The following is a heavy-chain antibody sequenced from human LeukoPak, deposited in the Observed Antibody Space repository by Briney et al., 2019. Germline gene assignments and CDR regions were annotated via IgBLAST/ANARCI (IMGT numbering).Heavy chain of an antibody. V-gene: IGHV3-48*01. CDR3: ARDALQLTGNYVTRWWFDP. J-gene: IGHJ5*02. CDR2: ISSSSSTI. CDR1: GFTFRSYS. Sequence: GGSLRLSCTASGFTFRSYSMNWVRQAPGKGLEWVSYISSSSSTIYYADSVRGRFTISRDNAKNSLCLQMNSLSAEDTAFYYCARDALQLTGNYVTRWWFDPWGQGTLVTVSS. D-gene: IGHD3-9*01.